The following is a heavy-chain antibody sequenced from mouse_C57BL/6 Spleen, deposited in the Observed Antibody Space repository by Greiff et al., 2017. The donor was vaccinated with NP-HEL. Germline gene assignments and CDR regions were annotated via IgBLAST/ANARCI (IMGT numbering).Heavy chain of an antibody. D-gene: IGHD2-4*01. J-gene: IGHJ4*01. CDR3: ARSYDYDHYAMDY. CDR2: IYPGSGNT. Sequence: QVQLQQSGAELVRPGASVKLSCKASGYTFTDYYINWVKQRPGQGLEWIARIYPGSGNTYYNEKFKGKATLTAEKSSSTAYMQLSSLTSEDSAVYFCARSYDYDHYAMDYWGQGTSVTVSS. CDR1: GYTFTDYY. V-gene: IGHV1-76*01.